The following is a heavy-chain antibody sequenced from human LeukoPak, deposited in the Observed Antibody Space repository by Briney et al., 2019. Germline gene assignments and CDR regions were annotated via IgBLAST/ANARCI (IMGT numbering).Heavy chain of an antibody. V-gene: IGHV1-2*02. J-gene: IGHJ4*02. CDR2: INPNSGGT. CDR3: ARDLYCSSTSCYLLGY. CDR1: GYTFSGYY. Sequence: ASVKVSCKASGYTFSGYYMHWVRQAPGQGLEWMGWINPNSGGTNYAQKFQGRVTMTRDTSISTAYMELSRLRSDDTAVYYCARDLYCSSTSCYLLGYWGQGTLVTVSS. D-gene: IGHD2-2*01.